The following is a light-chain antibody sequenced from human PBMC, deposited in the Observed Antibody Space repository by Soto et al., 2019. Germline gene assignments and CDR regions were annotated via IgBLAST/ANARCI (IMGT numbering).Light chain of an antibody. CDR2: GAS. J-gene: IGKJ1*01. CDR1: QSVSSSY. V-gene: IGKV3-20*01. CDR3: QKYGSSPWT. Sequence: EIVLTQSPGTLSLSPGERATLSCRASQSVSSSYLAWYQQKPGQAPRLLIYGASRRATGIPDRFSGSGAGRDFTLTISRREPEDFAVYYCQKYGSSPWTLGKGTKVDIK.